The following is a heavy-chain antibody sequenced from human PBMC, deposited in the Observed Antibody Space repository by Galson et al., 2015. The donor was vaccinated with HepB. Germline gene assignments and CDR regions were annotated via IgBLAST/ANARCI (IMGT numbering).Heavy chain of an antibody. CDR3: ARLGDLSGYSSL. J-gene: IGHJ4*02. CDR1: GFTFSGSA. Sequence: SLRLSCAASGFTFSGSAIHWVRQASGKGLEWAGRIRSKASSHATAYTASLKGRFTISRDDSKNTAYLHMNSLKTEDTAVYYCARLGDLSGYSSLWGQGTLVTVSS. D-gene: IGHD6-19*01. CDR2: IRSKASSHAT. V-gene: IGHV3-73*01.